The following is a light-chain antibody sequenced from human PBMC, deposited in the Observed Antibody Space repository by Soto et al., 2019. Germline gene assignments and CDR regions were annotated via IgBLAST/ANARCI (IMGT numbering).Light chain of an antibody. CDR2: EVS. CDR1: SSDVGGYKY. V-gene: IGLV2-14*01. J-gene: IGLJ2*01. Sequence: QSALTQPASVSGSPGQSITICCTGTSSDVGGYKYVPWYQQHPDKAPKLIIFEVSNRPSGISSRFSGSKSGNTASLTISGLQAEDEADYYCASYTSSSTSVIFGRGTKLTVL. CDR3: ASYTSSSTSVI.